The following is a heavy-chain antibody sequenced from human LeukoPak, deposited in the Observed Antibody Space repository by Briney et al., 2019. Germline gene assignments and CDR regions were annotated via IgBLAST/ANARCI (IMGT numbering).Heavy chain of an antibody. CDR2: ISAYNGNT. D-gene: IGHD1-20*01. CDR1: GYTFTSYG. V-gene: IGHV1-18*01. CDR3: ARDYSNWNPLYYYYYYMDV. Sequence: ASVKVSCKASGYTFTSYGISWVRQAPGQGLEWMGWISAYNGNTNYAQKLQGRVTMTTDTSTSTAYMELRSLRSDDTAVYYCARDYSNWNPLYYYYYYMDVWGKGTTVTVSS. J-gene: IGHJ6*03.